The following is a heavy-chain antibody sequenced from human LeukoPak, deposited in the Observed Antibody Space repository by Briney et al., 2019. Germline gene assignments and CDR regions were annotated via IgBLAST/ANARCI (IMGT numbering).Heavy chain of an antibody. CDR1: GGAFSSYA. J-gene: IGHJ4*02. CDR2: IIPIFGTA. V-gene: IGHV1-69*13. CDR3: ARGTTRYCSSTSCWYYFDY. Sequence: SVKVSCKASGGAFSSYAISWVRQAPGQGLEWMGGIIPIFGTANYAQKFQGRVTITADESTSTAYMELSSLRSEDTAVYYCARGTTRYCSSTSCWYYFDYWGQGTLVTVSS. D-gene: IGHD2-2*01.